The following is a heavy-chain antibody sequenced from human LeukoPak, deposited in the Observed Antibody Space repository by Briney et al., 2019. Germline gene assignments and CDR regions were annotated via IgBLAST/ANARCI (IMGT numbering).Heavy chain of an antibody. D-gene: IGHD2-15*01. CDR2: ISAYNGNT. V-gene: IGHV1-18*01. J-gene: IGHJ4*02. Sequence: ASMKVSCKASGYTFTSYGISWVRQAPGQGLEWMGWISAYNGNTNYAQKLQGRVTMTTDTSTSTAYMELRSLRSDDTAVYYCARDVVPIVVVVAAPAFDCWGQGTLVTVSS. CDR1: GYTFTSYG. CDR3: ARDVVPIVVVVAAPAFDC.